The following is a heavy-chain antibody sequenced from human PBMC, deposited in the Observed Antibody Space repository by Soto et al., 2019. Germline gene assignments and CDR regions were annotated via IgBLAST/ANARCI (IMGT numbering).Heavy chain of an antibody. D-gene: IGHD2-2*03. CDR3: AGDVGYDAFETFDY. V-gene: IGHV5-51*01. J-gene: IGHJ4*02. CDR2: MYPGDSDT. CDR1: RYNFTKYW. Sequence: GEALRISCKGSRYNFTKYWIRRVRPMLGKGPEWMGIMYPGDSDTKYNPSSQGQVTISADNSKNTLYLQMHSLRGQDTAVYYCAGDVGYDAFETFDYWGQGTPDTVSS.